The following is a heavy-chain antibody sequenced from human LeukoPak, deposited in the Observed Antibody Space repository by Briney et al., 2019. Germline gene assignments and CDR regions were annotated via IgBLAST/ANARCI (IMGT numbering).Heavy chain of an antibody. V-gene: IGHV1-46*01. CDR2: INLSGGST. Sequence: GASVKVSCKASGYTFTGYHMHWVRQAPGQGLEWMGKINLSGGSTTYAQKFQGRVTMTRDTSTSTVHMELSSLRSEDTAVYYCARDYVDDIPMIKDYWGQGTLVTVSS. D-gene: IGHD2-8*01. CDR1: GYTFTGYH. J-gene: IGHJ4*02. CDR3: ARDYVDDIPMIKDY.